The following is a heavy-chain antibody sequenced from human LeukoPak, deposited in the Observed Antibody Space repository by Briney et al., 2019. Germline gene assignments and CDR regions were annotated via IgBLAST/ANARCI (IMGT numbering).Heavy chain of an antibody. CDR2: IVPIFGTA. V-gene: IGHV1-69*06. Sequence: ASVKVSCKASGGTFSSYAISWVRQAPGQGLEWMGGIVPIFGTANYAQKFQGRVTITADKSTSTAYMELSSLRSEDTAVYYCARGRDSRQDFDYWGQGTLVTVSS. CDR1: GGTFSSYA. CDR3: ARGRDSRQDFDY. J-gene: IGHJ4*02. D-gene: IGHD6-13*01.